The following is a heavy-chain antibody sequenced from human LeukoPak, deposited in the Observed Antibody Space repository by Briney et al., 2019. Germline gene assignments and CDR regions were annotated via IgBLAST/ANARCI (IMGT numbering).Heavy chain of an antibody. J-gene: IGHJ1*01. V-gene: IGHV3-20*04. CDR3: ARDRSSSF. CDR2: INWNGGST. D-gene: IGHD6-13*01. Sequence: PGRSLRLSWAAAGFTFDDYAMSWVSQAAGKGMEWVSGINWNGGSTGYADSVKGRFTISRDNANNSLYLQMNSLRAEDTALYYCARDRSSSFWGQGTLVTVSS. CDR1: GFTFDDYA.